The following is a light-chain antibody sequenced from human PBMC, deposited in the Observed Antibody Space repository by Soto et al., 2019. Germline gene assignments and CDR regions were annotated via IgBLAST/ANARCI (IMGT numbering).Light chain of an antibody. CDR1: ENINSL. V-gene: IGKV1-5*03. CDR2: KAS. CDR3: QQFKSYPWT. Sequence: DIHMTQSPSTLSASVGDRVTITCRASENINSLLAWYQQHPGKAPKLLIYKASSLQGGVPSRFIGRGSGTEFSLTITSLQTDDFATYHCQQFKSYPWTFGQGTKVEVK. J-gene: IGKJ1*01.